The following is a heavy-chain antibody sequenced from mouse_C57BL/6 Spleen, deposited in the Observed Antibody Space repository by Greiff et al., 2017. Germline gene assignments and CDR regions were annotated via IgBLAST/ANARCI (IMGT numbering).Heavy chain of an antibody. J-gene: IGHJ4*01. CDR3: ARGGYGYGRNYYAMDY. CDR1: GYSFTGYY. D-gene: IGHD2-2*01. CDR2: IYPYNGVS. V-gene: IGHV1-31*01. Sequence: VQLQQSGPELVKPGASVKISCKASGYSFTGYYMHWVKQSHGNILDWIGYIYPYNGVSSYNQKFKGKATLTVDKSSSTAYMELRSLTSEDSEDYYCARGGYGYGRNYYAMDYWGQGTSVTVSS.